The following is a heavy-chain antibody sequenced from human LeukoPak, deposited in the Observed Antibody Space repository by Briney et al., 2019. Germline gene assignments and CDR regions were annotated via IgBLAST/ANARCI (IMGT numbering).Heavy chain of an antibody. D-gene: IGHD3-10*01. Sequence: PGKSLRLSCAASGFTFSNYAMHWVRQAPGKGLEWVSLISSSGTYEYYADSVKGRFTISRDNSKNTLYLQLNSLRAEDTAEYYCARDSTYYYDSGSSGPHYFDNWGQGTLVTVSS. CDR2: ISSSGTYE. CDR1: GFTFSNYA. V-gene: IGHV3-30*01. CDR3: ARDSTYYYDSGSSGPHYFDN. J-gene: IGHJ4*02.